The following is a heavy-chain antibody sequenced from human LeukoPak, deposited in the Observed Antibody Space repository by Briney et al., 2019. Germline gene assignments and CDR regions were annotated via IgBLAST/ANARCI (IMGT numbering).Heavy chain of an antibody. D-gene: IGHD3-10*02. CDR2: IIPILGIV. Sequence: VASVKVSCKASGGTFSSYAISWVRQAPGQGLEWMGRIIPILGIVNYAQKFQGRVTITADKSTSTAYMELSSLRSEDTAVYYCASARRDVPDAFDIWGQGTMVTVSS. CDR3: ASARRDVPDAFDI. J-gene: IGHJ3*02. CDR1: GGTFSSYA. V-gene: IGHV1-69*04.